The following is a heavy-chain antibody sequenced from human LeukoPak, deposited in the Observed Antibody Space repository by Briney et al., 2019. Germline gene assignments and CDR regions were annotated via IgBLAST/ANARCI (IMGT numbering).Heavy chain of an antibody. V-gene: IGHV4-34*01. CDR3: ARLQSGSYTSSLDY. Sequence: SETLSLTCAVYGGSFSGYYWSWIRQPPGKGLEWIGEINHSGSTNYNPSLKSRVTISVDTSKNQFSLKLSSVTAADTAVYYCARLQSGSYTSSLDYWGQGTLVTVSS. D-gene: IGHD1-26*01. CDR1: GGSFSGYY. J-gene: IGHJ4*02. CDR2: INHSGST.